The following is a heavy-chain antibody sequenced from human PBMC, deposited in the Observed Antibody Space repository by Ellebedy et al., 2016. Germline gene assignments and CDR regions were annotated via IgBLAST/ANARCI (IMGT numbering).Heavy chain of an antibody. CDR1: GFTVSSNY. V-gene: IGHV3-66*01. D-gene: IGHD6-19*01. J-gene: IGHJ4*02. CDR2: LYSGGTI. CDR3: AKGNAVPGPEPLDF. Sequence: GESLKISCAVSGFTVSSNYMSWVRQAPGKGLEWVSTLYSGGTILYADSVKGRFTISRDNSKNTLYLQMNSLTVEDTAVYYCAKGNAVPGPEPLDFWGQGTLITVSS.